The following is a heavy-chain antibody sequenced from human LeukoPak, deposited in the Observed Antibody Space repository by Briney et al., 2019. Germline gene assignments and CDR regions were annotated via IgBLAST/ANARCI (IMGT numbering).Heavy chain of an antibody. V-gene: IGHV4-34*01. CDR1: GGSFSGYY. CDR2: INHSGST. CDR3: ARDSRRIDY. D-gene: IGHD1-14*01. Sequence: SETLSLTCAVYGGSFSGYYWSWIRQPPGKGLEWIGEINHSGSTNYNPSLKSRVTISVDTSKNQFSLKLSSVTAADTAVYYCARDSRRIDYWGRGTLVTVSS. J-gene: IGHJ4*02.